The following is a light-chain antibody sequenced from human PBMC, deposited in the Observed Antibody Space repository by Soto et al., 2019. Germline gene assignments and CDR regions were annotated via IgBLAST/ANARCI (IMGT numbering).Light chain of an antibody. V-gene: IGLV1-44*01. CDR3: AAWDDSLMGV. CDR1: SSHIGSNT. J-gene: IGLJ1*01. Sequence: QSVLTQPPSASGTPGQRVTLSCSGSSSHIGSNTVNWYQQLPGTAPTLLIYSNTQRPSGVPDRFSGAKPGTSASLAISGLQSEEEADDYCAAWDDSLMGVFGTGTKVTVL. CDR2: SNT.